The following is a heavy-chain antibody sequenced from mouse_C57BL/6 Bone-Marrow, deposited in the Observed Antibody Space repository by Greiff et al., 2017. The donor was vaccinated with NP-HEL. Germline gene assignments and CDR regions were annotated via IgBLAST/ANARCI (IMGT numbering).Heavy chain of an antibody. J-gene: IGHJ4*01. CDR2: IWRGGST. Sequence: QVQLQQSGPGLVQPSQSLSITCTVSGFSLTSYGVHWVRQSPGKGLEWLGVIWRGGSTDYNAAFMSRLSITKDNSKSQVFFKMNSLQADDTAIYYCAKKGRNWDFYAMDYWGQGTSVTVSS. V-gene: IGHV2-5*01. D-gene: IGHD4-1*01. CDR1: GFSLTSYG. CDR3: AKKGRNWDFYAMDY.